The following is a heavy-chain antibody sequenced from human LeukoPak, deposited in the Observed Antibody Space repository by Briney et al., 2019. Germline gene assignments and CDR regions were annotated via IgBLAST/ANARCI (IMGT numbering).Heavy chain of an antibody. D-gene: IGHD3-3*01. CDR2: ISSDGSII. CDR3: ANGGFFGVVINFDY. J-gene: IGHJ4*02. Sequence: PGGSLRLSCAASGFSFSSYWMHWVRQAPGKGLVWVSRISSDGSIINYADSVKGRFTISRDNSKNTLYLQMNSLRAEDTAVYYCANGGFFGVVINFDYWGQGTLITVSS. CDR1: GFSFSSYW. V-gene: IGHV3-74*01.